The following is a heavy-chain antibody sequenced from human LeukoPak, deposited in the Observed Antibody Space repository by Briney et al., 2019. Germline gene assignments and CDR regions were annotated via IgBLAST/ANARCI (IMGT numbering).Heavy chain of an antibody. V-gene: IGHV3-21*01. Sequence: GGSLRLSCAASGFTFSSYSMNWVRQAPGKGLEWVSFISSSSSYIYYADSVKGRFTISRDNAKNSLYLQMNSLRAEDTAVYYCASEGFSYYFDYWGQGTLVTVSS. CDR1: GFTFSSYS. D-gene: IGHD2/OR15-2a*01. CDR2: ISSSSSYI. J-gene: IGHJ4*02. CDR3: ASEGFSYYFDY.